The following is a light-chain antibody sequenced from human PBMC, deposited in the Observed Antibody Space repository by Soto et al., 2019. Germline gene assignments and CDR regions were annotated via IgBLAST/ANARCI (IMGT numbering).Light chain of an antibody. CDR1: SSNIGSKP. V-gene: IGLV1-44*01. CDR3: VAWDDSLKGVV. J-gene: IGLJ2*01. CDR2: SNN. Sequence: QSVLTQPPSASGTPGQRVTISFSGSSSNIGSKPVNWYQQLQGTTPEPLIYSNNHPPSGVRDRFCGANSGTSASLAISGLQSEDEAEYYCVAWDDSLKGVVFGGGTKVTVL.